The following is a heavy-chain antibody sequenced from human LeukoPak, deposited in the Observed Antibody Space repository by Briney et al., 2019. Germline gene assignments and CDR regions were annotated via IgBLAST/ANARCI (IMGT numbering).Heavy chain of an antibody. D-gene: IGHD3-22*01. Sequence: PGRSLRLSCAASGFTFSSYGMHWVRQAPGKGLGWVAIIWYDGSNKYYADSVKGRFTVSRDNSKNTLYLQMNSLRAEDTAVYYCARGVMYYDSSGYLFDYRGQGIVVTVSS. CDR3: ARGVMYYDSSGYLFDY. J-gene: IGHJ4*02. CDR1: GFTFSSYG. CDR2: IWYDGSNK. V-gene: IGHV3-33*01.